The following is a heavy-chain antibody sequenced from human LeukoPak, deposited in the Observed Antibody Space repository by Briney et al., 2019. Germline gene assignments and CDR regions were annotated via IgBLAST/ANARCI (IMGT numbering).Heavy chain of an antibody. V-gene: IGHV3-7*03. J-gene: IGHJ4*02. CDR1: GFTFSSYW. CDR3: ARDRRRDYFDY. Sequence: GGSLRLPCAASGFTFSSYWMSWVRQAPGKGLEWVANIKQGGSEKYYVDSVKGRFTISRDNAKNSLYLQMNSLRAEDTAVYYCARDRRRDYFDYWGQGTLVTVSS. CDR2: IKQGGSEK. D-gene: IGHD6-25*01.